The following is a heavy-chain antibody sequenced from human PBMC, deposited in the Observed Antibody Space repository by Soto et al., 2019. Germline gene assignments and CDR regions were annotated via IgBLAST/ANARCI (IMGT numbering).Heavy chain of an antibody. CDR2: ISPSGGNT. CDR1: GFTFTNYA. D-gene: IGHD6-6*01. CDR3: AKGRAARGIDS. Sequence: EVQLLESGGGLVQPGGSLRLSCAASGFTFTNYAMSWVRQAPGKGLEWVSSISPSGGNTYYADSVKGRFTISRDNSENYLYLKMNSLRAADTDIYDCAKGRAARGIDSWGQGTLVTVSA. J-gene: IGHJ4*02. V-gene: IGHV3-23*01.